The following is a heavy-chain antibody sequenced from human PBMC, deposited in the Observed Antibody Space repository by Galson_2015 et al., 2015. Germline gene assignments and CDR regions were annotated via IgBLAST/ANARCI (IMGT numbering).Heavy chain of an antibody. CDR1: GFTFSSYS. D-gene: IGHD4-23*01. Sequence: SLRLSCAASGFTFSSYSMNWVRQAPGKGLEWVAVIWYDGSNKYYADSVKGRFTISRDNSKNTLYLQMNSLRAEDTAVYYCARTLYGGNDAFDIWGQGTMVTVSS. CDR2: IWYDGSNK. V-gene: IGHV3-33*08. CDR3: ARTLYGGNDAFDI. J-gene: IGHJ3*02.